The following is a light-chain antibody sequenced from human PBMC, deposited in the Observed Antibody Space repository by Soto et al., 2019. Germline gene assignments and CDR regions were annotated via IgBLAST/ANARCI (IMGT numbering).Light chain of an antibody. CDR3: QQSFSAPYT. Sequence: DSQRSQSPSSLSASVGDRVTITCRASQTISTYLNWYQQKPGKAPNLLISAASSLQSGVPSRFSGGGSGTHFTLTISSLQPEDFATYYCQQSFSAPYTFGQGTKVDIK. J-gene: IGKJ2*01. CDR1: QTISTY. CDR2: AAS. V-gene: IGKV1-39*01.